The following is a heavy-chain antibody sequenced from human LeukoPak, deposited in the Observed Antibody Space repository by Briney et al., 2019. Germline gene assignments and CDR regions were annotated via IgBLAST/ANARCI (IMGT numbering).Heavy chain of an antibody. J-gene: IGHJ6*03. Sequence: GASVKVSCKASGYTFTSYDINWVRQATGQGLEWMGWMSPNSGNTGYAQKFQGRVTMTRNTSISTAYMELSSLRSEDTAVYYCARGRYSYGKDYYYYMDVWGKGTTVTVSS. V-gene: IGHV1-8*01. D-gene: IGHD5-18*01. CDR3: ARGRYSYGKDYYYYMDV. CDR1: GYTFTSYD. CDR2: MSPNSGNT.